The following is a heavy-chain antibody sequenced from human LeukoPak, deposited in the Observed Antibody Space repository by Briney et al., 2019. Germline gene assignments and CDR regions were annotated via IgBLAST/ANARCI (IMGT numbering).Heavy chain of an antibody. D-gene: IGHD4-17*01. CDR2: INQDGSET. V-gene: IGHV3-7*04. CDR1: GFIFSTYW. CDR3: ARGLTTVTSLASY. J-gene: IGHJ4*02. Sequence: GGSLRLSCAASGFIFSTYWMSWVRLAPGKGLEWVANINQDGSETFYVDSVKGRFTISRDNGKNSMFVQMDSLRAEDTAVYYCARGLTTVTSLASYWGQGTLVTVSS.